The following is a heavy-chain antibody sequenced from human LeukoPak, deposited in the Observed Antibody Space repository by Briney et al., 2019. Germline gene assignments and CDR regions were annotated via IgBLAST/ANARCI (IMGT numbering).Heavy chain of an antibody. CDR3: ARGPEMATIKGFLDY. CDR1: GFTFSSYA. CDR2: ISYDGSNK. Sequence: EGSLRLSCAASGFTFSSYAMHWVRQAPGKGLEWVAVISYDGSNKYYADSVKGRFTISRDNSKNTLYLQMNSLRAEDTAVYYCARGPEMATIKGFLDYWGQGTLVTVSS. V-gene: IGHV3-30-3*01. D-gene: IGHD5-24*01. J-gene: IGHJ4*02.